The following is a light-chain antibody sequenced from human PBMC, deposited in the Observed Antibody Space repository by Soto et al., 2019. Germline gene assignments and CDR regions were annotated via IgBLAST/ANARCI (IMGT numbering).Light chain of an antibody. J-gene: IGKJ1*01. CDR3: LQDFSYPRT. Sequence: DIQMTQSPSSVAASIGDRVTISCRASQGIRNWLAWYQQTPGKAPELLIFAASSMQSGVPSRFSGSGSGTDFTLTISSLQPEDSATYYCLQDFSYPRTFGQGTKVDIK. V-gene: IGKV1-12*01. CDR2: AAS. CDR1: QGIRNW.